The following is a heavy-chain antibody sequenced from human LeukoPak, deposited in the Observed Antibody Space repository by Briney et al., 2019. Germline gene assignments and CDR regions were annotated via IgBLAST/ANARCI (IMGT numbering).Heavy chain of an antibody. V-gene: IGHV4-39*01. CDR1: GGSISSSSYY. CDR3: ARHECGGSCPYWYFDL. CDR2: IYYSGST. J-gene: IGHJ2*01. Sequence: SETLTLTCTVSGGSISSSSYYWGWIRQPPGKGLEWIGSIYYSGSTYYNPSLKSRVTISVDTSKNQFSLKLSSVTAADTAVYYCARHECGGSCPYWYFDLWGRGTLVTVSS. D-gene: IGHD2-15*01.